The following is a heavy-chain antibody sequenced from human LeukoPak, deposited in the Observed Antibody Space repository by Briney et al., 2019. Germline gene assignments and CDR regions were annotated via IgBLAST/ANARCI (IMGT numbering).Heavy chain of an antibody. J-gene: IGHJ6*02. D-gene: IGHD6-13*01. Sequence: SETLSLTCTVSGGSISSRDFYWGWIRQPPGNGLEWIGSIYHSGSTYYNPSLKSRVTISVDTSKNQFSLKLSSVTAADTAVYYCARDGFLRAAGILPSSGMDVWGQGTTVTVSS. CDR1: GGSISSRDFY. CDR3: ARDGFLRAAGILPSSGMDV. CDR2: IYHSGST. V-gene: IGHV4-39*07.